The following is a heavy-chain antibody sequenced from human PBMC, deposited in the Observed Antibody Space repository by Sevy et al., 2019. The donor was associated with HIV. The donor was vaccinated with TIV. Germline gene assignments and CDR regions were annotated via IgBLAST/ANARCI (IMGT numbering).Heavy chain of an antibody. J-gene: IGHJ4*02. CDR3: AKRGRIVVAGTTNYFDS. CDR2: IWYDGSNN. V-gene: IGHV3-33*06. D-gene: IGHD6-19*01. Sequence: GGSLRLSCAASGFPFSTYAMHWVRQAPGKGLEWVAVIWYDGSNNYHADSVKGRFTISRDNSKNTLYLQMDSLRAADTATYYCAKRGRIVVAGTTNYFDSWGQGTLVTVSS. CDR1: GFPFSTYA.